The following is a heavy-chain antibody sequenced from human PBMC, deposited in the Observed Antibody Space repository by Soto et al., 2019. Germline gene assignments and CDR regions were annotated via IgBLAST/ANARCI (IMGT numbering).Heavy chain of an antibody. V-gene: IGHV5-51*01. CDR1: GYSFTSYW. CDR3: AGSTEGSGNTYYYGMDV. Sequence: PGESLKISCKGSGYSFTSYWIGWVRQMPGKGLEWMGIIYPGDSDTRHSPSFQGQVTISADKSISTAYLQWSSLKASDTAMYYCAGSTEGSGNTYYYGMDVWGQGTTVTVSS. D-gene: IGHD3-10*01. CDR2: IYPGDSDT. J-gene: IGHJ6*02.